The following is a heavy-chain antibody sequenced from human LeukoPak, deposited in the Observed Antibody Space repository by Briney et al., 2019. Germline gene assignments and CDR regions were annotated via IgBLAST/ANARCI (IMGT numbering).Heavy chain of an antibody. CDR2: INHSGST. D-gene: IGHD6-6*01. Sequence: SETLSLTCADYGGSFSGYYWSWIRQPPGKGLEWIGEINHSGSTNYNPSLKSRVTISVDTSKNQFSLKLSSVTAADTAVYYCARGPNSSSSYWGQGTLVTVSS. J-gene: IGHJ4*02. CDR3: ARGPNSSSSY. CDR1: GGSFSGYY. V-gene: IGHV4-34*01.